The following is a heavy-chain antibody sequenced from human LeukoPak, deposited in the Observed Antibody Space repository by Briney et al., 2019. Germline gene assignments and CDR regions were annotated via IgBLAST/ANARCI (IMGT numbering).Heavy chain of an antibody. CDR2: IYYSGST. D-gene: IGHD2-2*01. CDR1: GGSISSISYY. Sequence: SETLSLTCTVSGGSISSISYYWGWIRQPPGKGLEWIGSIYYSGSTYYNPSLKSRVTISVDTSKNQFSLKLSSVTAADTAVYYCARLGGYCSSTSCADYWGQGTLVTVSS. J-gene: IGHJ4*02. V-gene: IGHV4-39*01. CDR3: ARLGGYCSSTSCADY.